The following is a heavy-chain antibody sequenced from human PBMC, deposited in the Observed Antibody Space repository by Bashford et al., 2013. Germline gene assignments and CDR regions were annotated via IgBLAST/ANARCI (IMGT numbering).Heavy chain of an antibody. D-gene: IGHD6-13*01. CDR1: GFTFSSNV. CDR3: ARGDSSWTPDY. J-gene: IGHJ4*02. V-gene: IGHV3-30-3*01. Sequence: GGSLRLSCAASGFTFSSNVIHWVRQAPGKGLEWVALISYDGSNKYYADSVKGRFTISRDNSKNTLYLQMNSLRPDDTAVYYCARGDSSWTPDYWGQGTLVTVSS. CDR2: ISYDGSNK.